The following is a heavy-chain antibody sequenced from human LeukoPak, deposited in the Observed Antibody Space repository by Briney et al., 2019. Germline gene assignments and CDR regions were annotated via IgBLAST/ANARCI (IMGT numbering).Heavy chain of an antibody. CDR3: ARTYYYDRAAYY. Sequence: SETLSLTCTVSGYSISSGYYWGWIRQPPGKGLEWIGSIYHSGSTNYNPSLKSRVTISVDTSKNQFSLKLSSVTAADTAVYYCARTYYYDRAAYYWGQGTLVTVSS. CDR1: GYSISSGYY. CDR2: IYHSGST. D-gene: IGHD3-22*01. J-gene: IGHJ4*02. V-gene: IGHV4-38-2*02.